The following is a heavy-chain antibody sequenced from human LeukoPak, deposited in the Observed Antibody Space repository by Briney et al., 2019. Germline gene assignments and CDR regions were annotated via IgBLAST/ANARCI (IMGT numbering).Heavy chain of an antibody. CDR2: IYSGGST. J-gene: IGHJ6*03. CDR1: GFTVSSNY. CDR3: ARDGESGRYRDYYYYYYMDV. D-gene: IGHD1-26*01. Sequence: GGSLRLSCAASGFTVSSNYMSWVRQAPGKGLEWVSVIYSGGSTYYADSVKGRFTISRDNSKNTLYLQMNRLRAEDTAVYFCARDGESGRYRDYYYYYYMDVWGKGTTVTVSS. V-gene: IGHV3-66*02.